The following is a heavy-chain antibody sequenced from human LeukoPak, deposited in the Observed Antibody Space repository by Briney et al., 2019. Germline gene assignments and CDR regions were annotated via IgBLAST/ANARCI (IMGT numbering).Heavy chain of an antibody. Sequence: GASVKVSCKASGYTFTGYYMHWVRQAPGKGLEWMGGFDPEDGETIYAQKFQGRVTMTEDTSTDTAYMELSSLRSEDTAVYYCATGSYGSGSYYFVYWGQGTLVTVSS. D-gene: IGHD3-10*01. J-gene: IGHJ4*02. V-gene: IGHV1-24*01. CDR2: FDPEDGET. CDR1: GYTFTGYY. CDR3: ATGSYGSGSYYFVY.